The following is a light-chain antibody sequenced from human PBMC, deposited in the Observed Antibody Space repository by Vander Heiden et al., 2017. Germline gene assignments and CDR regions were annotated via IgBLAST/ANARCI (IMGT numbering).Light chain of an antibody. Sequence: EIVLTQSPATLSLSPVERATLSCRASQSVSSYLAWYHQKPWQAPMRLIYDASNRATGIPARFSGSGSGTDFTLTISSREPEDFAVYYCQQRSNGPPMYTFGQGTKLEIK. V-gene: IGKV3-11*01. CDR1: QSVSSY. CDR3: QQRSNGPPMYT. J-gene: IGKJ2*01. CDR2: DAS.